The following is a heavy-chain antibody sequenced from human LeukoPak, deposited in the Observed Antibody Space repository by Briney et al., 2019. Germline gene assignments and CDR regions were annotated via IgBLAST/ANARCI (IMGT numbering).Heavy chain of an antibody. CDR1: RYTLPDFY. V-gene: IGHV1-69-2*01. Sequence: GASVQVSRKASRYTLPDFYIHWVQQAPGRGGEGVGRVDPEDGETRYAERFQNRVTIRVAMSTDPVYMEMTSLTSEDTAVYYCTRGASWFDPWGQGPRVPVSS. CDR2: VDPEDGET. J-gene: IGHJ5*02. CDR3: TRGASWFDP.